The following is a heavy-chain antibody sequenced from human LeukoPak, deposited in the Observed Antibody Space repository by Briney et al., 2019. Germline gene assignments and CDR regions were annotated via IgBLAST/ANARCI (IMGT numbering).Heavy chain of an antibody. J-gene: IGHJ6*02. CDR2: IYSGGST. CDR1: GFTLSGNY. CDR3: ARVPIAVAGTYYYYGMDV. Sequence: GGSLRLSCAASGFTLSGNYMSWVREAPGKGLEWVSVIYSGGSTYYSASVKGRFTISRDNSKNTLYLQMNSLRAEDTAVYYCARVPIAVAGTYYYYGMDVWGQGTTVTVSS. D-gene: IGHD6-19*01. V-gene: IGHV3-53*01.